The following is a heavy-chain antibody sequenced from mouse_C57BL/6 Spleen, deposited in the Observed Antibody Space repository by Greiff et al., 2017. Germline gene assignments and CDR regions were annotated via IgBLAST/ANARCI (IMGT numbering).Heavy chain of an antibody. CDR1: GYTFTDYN. CDR2: INPNNGGT. J-gene: IGHJ4*01. Sequence: EVQVVESGPELVKPGASVKIPCKASGYTFTDYNMDWVKQSHGKSLEWIGDINPNNGGTIYNQKFKGKATLTVDKSSSTAYMELRSLTSEDTAVYYCARSYDYDDPLYAMDYWGQGTSVTVSS. V-gene: IGHV1-18*01. CDR3: ARSYDYDDPLYAMDY. D-gene: IGHD2-4*01.